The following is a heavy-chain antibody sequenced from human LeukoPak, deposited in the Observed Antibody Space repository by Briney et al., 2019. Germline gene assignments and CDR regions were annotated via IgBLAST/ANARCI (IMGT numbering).Heavy chain of an antibody. V-gene: IGHV3-23*01. CDR2: ISGSGGST. CDR3: AKVSPDIVATLNYFDY. D-gene: IGHD5-12*01. J-gene: IGHJ4*02. CDR1: GFTFSSYA. Sequence: GGSLRLPCAASGFTFSSYAMSWVRQAPGKGLEWVSAISGSGGSTYYADSVKGRFTISRDNSKNTLYLQMDSLRAEDTAVYYCAKVSPDIVATLNYFDYWGQGTLVTVSS.